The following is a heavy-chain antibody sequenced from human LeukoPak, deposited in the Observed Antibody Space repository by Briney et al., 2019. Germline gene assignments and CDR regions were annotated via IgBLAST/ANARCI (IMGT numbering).Heavy chain of an antibody. J-gene: IGHJ4*02. CDR1: GYTFTGYY. CDR3: ARVGAYGSGSYLVY. D-gene: IGHD3-10*01. V-gene: IGHV1-2*02. Sequence: GASVKVPCKASGYTFTGYYVHWVRQAPGQGLEWMGWVNPNSGVTNYAQKFQGRVTMTRDTSISTAYMELSSLRSDDTAVYYCARVGAYGSGSYLVYWGQGSLVTVSS. CDR2: VNPNSGVT.